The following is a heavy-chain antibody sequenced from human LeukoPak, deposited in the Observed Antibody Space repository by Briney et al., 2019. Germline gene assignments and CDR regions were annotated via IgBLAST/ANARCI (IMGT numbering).Heavy chain of an antibody. V-gene: IGHV1-18*01. Sequence: ASVKVSCKASGGTFSSYAISWVRQAPGQGLEWMGWISAYNGNTNYAQKLQGRVTMTTDTSTSTAYMELRSLRSDDTAVYYCAASNWNYEAGYNWFDPWGQGTLVTVSS. CDR2: ISAYNGNT. J-gene: IGHJ5*02. CDR1: GGTFSSYA. CDR3: AASNWNYEAGYNWFDP. D-gene: IGHD1-7*01.